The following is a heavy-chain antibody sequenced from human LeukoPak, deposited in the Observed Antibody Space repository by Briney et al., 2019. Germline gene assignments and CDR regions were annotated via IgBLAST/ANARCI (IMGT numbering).Heavy chain of an antibody. D-gene: IGHD1-26*01. CDR2: MIPDSGNT. CDR1: GYVFTSYD. Sequence: ASVKVSCKASGYVFTSYDINWVRQATGQGLEWMGWMIPDSGNTCYAQKFQGRVTMTRNTSINTAYLALRSMSSDDMAVYYCAVRAGSYWFDPCGAGTLVTVSP. J-gene: IGHJ5*02. V-gene: IGHV1-8*01. CDR3: AVRAGSYWFDP.